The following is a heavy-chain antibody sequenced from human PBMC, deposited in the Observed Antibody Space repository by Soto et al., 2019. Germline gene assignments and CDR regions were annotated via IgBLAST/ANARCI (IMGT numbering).Heavy chain of an antibody. CDR3: ARYADYYDSSGPYSPNAFDI. D-gene: IGHD3-22*01. J-gene: IGHJ3*02. Sequence: SETLSLTCTVSGGSISSGDYYWSWIRQPPGKGLEWIGYIYYSGSTYYNPSLKSRVTISGDTSKNQFSLKLSSVTAADTAVYYCARYADYYDSSGPYSPNAFDIWGQGTMVTVSS. V-gene: IGHV4-30-4*01. CDR2: IYYSGST. CDR1: GGSISSGDYY.